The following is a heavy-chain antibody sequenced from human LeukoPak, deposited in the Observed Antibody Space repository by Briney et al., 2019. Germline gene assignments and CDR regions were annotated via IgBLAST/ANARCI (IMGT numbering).Heavy chain of an antibody. J-gene: IGHJ4*02. CDR3: AKSPRSGWYGDFDY. Sequence: WGFPRLSCAAPGFTFSSYAMSWVRPAPGKGVGWVSAISGSGGSTYYADSVKGRFTISRDNSKNTLYLQMNSLRAEDTAVYYCAKSPRSGWYGDFDYWGQGTLVTVSS. CDR2: ISGSGGST. V-gene: IGHV3-23*01. D-gene: IGHD6-19*01. CDR1: GFTFSSYA.